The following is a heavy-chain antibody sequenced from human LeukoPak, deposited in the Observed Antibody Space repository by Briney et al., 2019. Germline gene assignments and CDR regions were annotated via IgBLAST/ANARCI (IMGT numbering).Heavy chain of an antibody. J-gene: IGHJ4*02. CDR1: GFTFSSYA. CDR3: ARGRGSWYGVYFDY. Sequence: GSLRLSCAASGFTFSSYAMSWVRQAPGKGLEWVSAISGSGGSTYYADSVKGRFTISRDNSKNTLYLQMNSLRAEDTAVYYCARGRGSWYGVYFDYWGQGTLVTVSS. V-gene: IGHV3-23*01. CDR2: ISGSGGST. D-gene: IGHD6-13*01.